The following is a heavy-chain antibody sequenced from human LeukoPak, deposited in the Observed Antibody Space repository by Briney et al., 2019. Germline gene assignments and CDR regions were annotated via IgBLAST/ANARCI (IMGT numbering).Heavy chain of an antibody. J-gene: IGHJ4*02. D-gene: IGHD3-22*01. CDR1: GGSISSSSYY. Sequence: PSETLSLTCTVSGGSISSSSYYWGWIRQPPGKGLEWIGSIYYSGSTYYNSSLKSRVTISVDTSKNQFSLKLSSVTAADTAVYYCARLRDYYDSSGKQYFDYWGQGTLVTVSS. V-gene: IGHV4-39*01. CDR3: ARLRDYYDSSGKQYFDY. CDR2: IYYSGST.